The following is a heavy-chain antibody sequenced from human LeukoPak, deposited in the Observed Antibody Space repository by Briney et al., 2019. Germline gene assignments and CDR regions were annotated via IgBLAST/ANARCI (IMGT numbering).Heavy chain of an antibody. CDR1: GFTFSSYS. CDR2: ISSSSSYI. CDR3: ARDPSTMVRGVPVDY. Sequence: GGSLRLSCAASGFTFSSYSMNWVRQAPGKGLEWVSSISSSSSYIYYADSVKGRFTISRDNAKNSLYLQMNSLRAEDTAVYYCARDPSTMVRGVPVDYWGQGTLVTVSS. J-gene: IGHJ4*02. D-gene: IGHD3-10*01. V-gene: IGHV3-21*01.